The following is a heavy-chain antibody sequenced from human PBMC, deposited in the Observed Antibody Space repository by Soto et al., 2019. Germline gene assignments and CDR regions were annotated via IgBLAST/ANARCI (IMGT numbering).Heavy chain of an antibody. CDR1: GGTVSSYA. D-gene: IGHD5-18*01. J-gene: IGHJ4*02. Sequence: QVQLVQSGAEVKKPGSSVKVSCKASGGTVSSYAISWVRQAPGQGLEWMGGIIPIFGTANYAQKFQGRVTITADESTSTAYMELSSLRSEDTAVYYCASGGGYSYGYLFDYWGQGTLVTVSS. CDR3: ASGGGYSYGYLFDY. CDR2: IIPIFGTA. V-gene: IGHV1-69*12.